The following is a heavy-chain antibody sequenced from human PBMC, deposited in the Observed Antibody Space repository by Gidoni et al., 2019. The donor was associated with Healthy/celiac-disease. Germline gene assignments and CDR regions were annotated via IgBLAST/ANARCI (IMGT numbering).Heavy chain of an antibody. V-gene: IGHV3-23*01. CDR2: ISGSGGST. J-gene: IGHJ3*02. D-gene: IGHD4-17*01. CDR1: GFTFSIYA. Sequence: EVQLLASGGGLVQPGGSLRLSCAASGFTFSIYAMRWVRQAPGKGLEWVSAISGSGGSTYYADSVKGRFTISRDNSKNTLYLQMNSLRAEDTAVYYCAKEAPAGMTYGDYGGAAFDIWGQGTMVTVSS. CDR3: AKEAPAGMTYGDYGGAAFDI.